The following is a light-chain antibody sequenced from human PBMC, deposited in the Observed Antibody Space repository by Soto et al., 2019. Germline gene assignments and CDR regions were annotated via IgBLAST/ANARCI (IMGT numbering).Light chain of an antibody. J-gene: IGLJ1*01. V-gene: IGLV2-8*01. Sequence: QSVLTQPHSASGSPGQSVTISCTGTSSDVGGYRYVSWYQQHPGKAPKLIIYEVTKRPSGVPDRFSGSKSGNTASLTVSGLQTEDEADYYCSSYAGSNIHYVFGTGTKVTVL. CDR2: EVT. CDR3: SSYAGSNIHYV. CDR1: SSDVGGYRY.